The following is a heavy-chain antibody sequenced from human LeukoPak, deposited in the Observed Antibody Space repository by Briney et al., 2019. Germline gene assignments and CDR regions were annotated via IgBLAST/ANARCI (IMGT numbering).Heavy chain of an antibody. CDR1: GGTFSSYA. CDR2: IIPIFGTA. J-gene: IGHJ4*02. Sequence: SVKVSCKASGGTFSSYAISWVRQAPGQGLEWMGGIIPIFGTANYAQKFQGRVTITADETTSTAYMELSSLRSEDTAVYYCARDIHSSSWYMDYWGQGTLVTVSS. V-gene: IGHV1-69*01. CDR3: ARDIHSSSWYMDY. D-gene: IGHD6-13*01.